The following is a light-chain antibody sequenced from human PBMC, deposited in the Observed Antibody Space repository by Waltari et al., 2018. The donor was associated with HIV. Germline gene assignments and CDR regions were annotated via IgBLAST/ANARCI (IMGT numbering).Light chain of an antibody. CDR3: SSYTTSTTPVL. CDR1: SSDVGGYNY. Sequence: QSALTQPASVSGSPGQSITISCTGTSSDVGGYNYVSWYQQHPGKAPKRLISEVSNRPSGISNRFSGSKSGNTASLTISGLQTEDEADYYCSSYTTSTTPVLFGGGTKLTVV. J-gene: IGLJ2*01. V-gene: IGLV2-14*01. CDR2: EVS.